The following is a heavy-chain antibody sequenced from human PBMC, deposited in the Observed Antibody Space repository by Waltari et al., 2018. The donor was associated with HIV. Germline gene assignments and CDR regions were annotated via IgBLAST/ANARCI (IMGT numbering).Heavy chain of an antibody. CDR2: IYYGGST. V-gene: IGHV4-39*01. CDR3: ARHALRVGAAYWNFDL. Sequence: HLHLQESGPGLVQPSATLSLTCTVPGGSVSNRIYFWGWIRQTRGEGLVWIGSIYYGGSTYYNPSLKSRVTISVDTSKNQFSLKLSSVTTEDTAVFYCARHALRVGAAYWNFDLWGRGTLVTVSS. J-gene: IGHJ2*01. D-gene: IGHD1-26*01. CDR1: GGSVSNRIYF.